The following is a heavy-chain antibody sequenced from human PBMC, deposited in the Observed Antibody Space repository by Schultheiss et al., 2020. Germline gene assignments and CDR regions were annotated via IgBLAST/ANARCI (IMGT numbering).Heavy chain of an antibody. V-gene: IGHV3-48*02. CDR1: GFTFDDYA. CDR3: ASEFCSRTTSIDY. Sequence: GGSLRLSCAASGFTFDDYAMHWVRQAPGKGLEWVSYISSSSSTIYYADSVKGRFTISRDNGKNSLYLQMDSLRDEDTALYYCASEFCSRTTSIDYWGQGTLVTVSS. D-gene: IGHD2-2*01. CDR2: ISSSSSTI. J-gene: IGHJ4*02.